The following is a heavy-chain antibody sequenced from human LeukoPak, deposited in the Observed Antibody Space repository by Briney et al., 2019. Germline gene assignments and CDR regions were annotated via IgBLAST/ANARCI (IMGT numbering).Heavy chain of an antibody. Sequence: AASVKVSCKASGYTFTGYYMHWVRQAPGQGLEWMGRINPNSGGTNYAQKFQGRVTMTRDTSISTAYMELSRLRSEDTAVYYCARGGYYYDSSGYSSNAFDIWGQGTMVTVSS. D-gene: IGHD3-22*01. CDR2: INPNSGGT. V-gene: IGHV1-2*06. J-gene: IGHJ3*02. CDR3: ARGGYYYDSSGYSSNAFDI. CDR1: GYTFTGYY.